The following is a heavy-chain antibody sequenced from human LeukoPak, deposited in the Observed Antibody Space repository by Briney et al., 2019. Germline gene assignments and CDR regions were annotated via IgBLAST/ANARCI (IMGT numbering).Heavy chain of an antibody. CDR2: IYYSGSI. D-gene: IGHD3-9*01. J-gene: IGHJ4*02. Sequence: PSGTLSLSCTASGCSITSYYWSWIRQSPGKGLEWIGYIYYSGSIKYNPSLQSRVSISVDRSKNQFSLRLSSLTVADTAVYYCAREVPYDILTGYYFDYWGQGTLVTVSS. CDR3: AREVPYDILTGYYFDY. V-gene: IGHV4-59*01. CDR1: GCSITSYY.